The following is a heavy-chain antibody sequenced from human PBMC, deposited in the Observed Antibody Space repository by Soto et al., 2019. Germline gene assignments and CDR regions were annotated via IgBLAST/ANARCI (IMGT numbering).Heavy chain of an antibody. Sequence: GGSLRLSCAASGFTFSDHYMSWIRQAPGKGLEWIGYSSNSGSFTRYADSVKGRFSISRDNSKNTLYLQMNSLRAEDTAVYYCAKDRVRTYCSSTSCYGTTDYYYYGMDVWGQGTTVTVSS. J-gene: IGHJ6*02. D-gene: IGHD2-2*01. V-gene: IGHV3-11*06. CDR2: SSNSGSFT. CDR1: GFTFSDHY. CDR3: AKDRVRTYCSSTSCYGTTDYYYYGMDV.